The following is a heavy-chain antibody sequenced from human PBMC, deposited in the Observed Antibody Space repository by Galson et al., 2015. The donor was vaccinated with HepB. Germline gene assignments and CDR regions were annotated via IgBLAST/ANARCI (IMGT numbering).Heavy chain of an antibody. J-gene: IGHJ2*01. Sequence: SLRLSCAASGFTFSSYAMHWVRQAPGKGLEWVAVISYDGSNKYYADSVKGRFTISRDNSKNTLYLQMNSLRAEDTAVYYCAKDRPLEGYFDLWGRGTLVTVSS. CDR3: AKDRPLEGYFDL. CDR2: ISYDGSNK. D-gene: IGHD6-6*01. CDR1: GFTFSSYA. V-gene: IGHV3-30*04.